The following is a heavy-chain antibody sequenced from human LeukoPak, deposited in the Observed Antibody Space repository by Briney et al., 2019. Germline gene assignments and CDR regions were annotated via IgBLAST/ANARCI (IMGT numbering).Heavy chain of an antibody. D-gene: IGHD3-3*01. Sequence: GGSLRLSCAASGFTFSSYWMSWVRQAPGKGLEWVANINKDGGEKYYVDSVKGRFTISRDNAKNSLYLQMNSLRAEDTAVYYCARDARITIFGVAPFDPWGQGTLVTVSS. CDR3: ARDARITIFGVAPFDP. J-gene: IGHJ5*02. V-gene: IGHV3-7*01. CDR1: GFTFSSYW. CDR2: INKDGGEK.